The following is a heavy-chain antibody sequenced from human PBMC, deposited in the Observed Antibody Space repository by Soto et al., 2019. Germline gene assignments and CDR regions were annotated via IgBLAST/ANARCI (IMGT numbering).Heavy chain of an antibody. CDR3: AREGVVPYYYYGMDV. J-gene: IGHJ6*02. V-gene: IGHV1-18*01. Sequence: GASVKVSCKASGYTFTRSGISWVRQAPGQGLEWMGWISTYNGDTNYAQTFQGRVTMTTDTSTSTVYMELRSLRSDDTAVYYCAREGVVPYYYYGMDVWGQGTQVTVSS. CDR1: GYTFTRSG. D-gene: IGHD2-15*01. CDR2: ISTYNGDT.